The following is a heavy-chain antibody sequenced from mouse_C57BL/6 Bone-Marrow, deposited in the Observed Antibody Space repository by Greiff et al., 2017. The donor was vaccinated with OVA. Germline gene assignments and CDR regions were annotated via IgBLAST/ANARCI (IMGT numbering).Heavy chain of an antibody. V-gene: IGHV1-81*01. D-gene: IGHD3-2*02. CDR1: GYTFTSYG. CDR3: ARSDSSGYWFAY. J-gene: IGHJ3*01. Sequence: QVQLQQSGAELARPGASVKLSCKASGYTFTSYGISWVKQRTGQGLEWIGEIYPRSGNTYYNEKFKGKATLTADTSSSTAYMQLRSLTSEDSAVYFCARSDSSGYWFAYWGQGTLVTVSA. CDR2: IYPRSGNT.